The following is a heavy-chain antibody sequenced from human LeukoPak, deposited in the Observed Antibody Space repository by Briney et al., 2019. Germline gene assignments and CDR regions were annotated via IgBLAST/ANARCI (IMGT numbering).Heavy chain of an antibody. CDR3: ARDEGSAYPFDY. D-gene: IGHD3-22*01. CDR1: GGSFSGYY. CDR2: INHSGST. J-gene: IGHJ4*02. V-gene: IGHV4-34*01. Sequence: SETLSLTCAVCGGSFSGYYWSWIRQPPGKGLEWIGEINHSGSTNYNPSLKSRVTISVDTSKNQFSLNLNSVTAADTAVYFCARDEGSAYPFDYWGQGTLVTVSS.